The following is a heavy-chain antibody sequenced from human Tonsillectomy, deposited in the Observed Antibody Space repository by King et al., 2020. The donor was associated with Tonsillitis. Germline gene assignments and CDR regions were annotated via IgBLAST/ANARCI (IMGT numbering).Heavy chain of an antibody. CDR3: TRDRLLGGGYYFDY. D-gene: IGHD2-15*01. CDR1: GFTFGDYA. Sequence: DVQLVESGGGLVQPGRSLRLSCTASGFTFGDYAMSWFRQAPGKGLEWVGFIRSKTYGGTTEYAASVKGRFTISRDDSKSIAYLQMNSLKTEDTAVYYCTRDRLLGGGYYFDYWGQGTLVTVSS. J-gene: IGHJ4*02. V-gene: IGHV3-49*03. CDR2: IRSKTYGGTT.